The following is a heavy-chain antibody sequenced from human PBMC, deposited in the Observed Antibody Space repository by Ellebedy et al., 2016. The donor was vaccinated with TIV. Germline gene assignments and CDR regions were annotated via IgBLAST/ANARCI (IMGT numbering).Heavy chain of an antibody. Sequence: GGSLRLXCAASGFTLSDYYMTWIRQAPGKGLEWISYISSSGSTTYYADSVKGRFTISRDNAKQSVYLQLNSLRDNDTAVYYCARVLGGTTCLGNWGQGTLVTVSS. V-gene: IGHV3-11*04. CDR3: ARVLGGTTCLGN. CDR1: GFTLSDYY. CDR2: ISSSGSTT. D-gene: IGHD1-1*01. J-gene: IGHJ4*02.